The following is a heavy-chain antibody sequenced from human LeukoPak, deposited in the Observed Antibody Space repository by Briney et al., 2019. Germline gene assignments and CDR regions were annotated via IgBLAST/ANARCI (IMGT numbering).Heavy chain of an antibody. CDR3: ARTVRRASLKDYGMDV. V-gene: IGHV1-46*01. J-gene: IGHJ6*02. CDR1: GYTFTSYY. D-gene: IGHD4-17*01. CDR2: INPSGGST. Sequence: GASVKVSCKASGYTFTSYYMHWVRQAPGQGLEWMGIINPSGGSTSYAQKFQGRVTMTRDTSTSTVYMELSSLRSEDTAVYYCARTVRRASLKDYGMDVWGQGTTVTVSS.